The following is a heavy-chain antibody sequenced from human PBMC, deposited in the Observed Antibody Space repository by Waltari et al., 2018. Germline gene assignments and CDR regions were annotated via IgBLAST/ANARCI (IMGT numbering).Heavy chain of an antibody. CDR1: GYTFTGYY. CDR3: ARGGRLRTDDAFDI. V-gene: IGHV1-2*02. CDR2: INPNSGGT. D-gene: IGHD1-26*01. Sequence: QVQLVQSGAEVKKPGASVKVSCKASGYTFTGYYMHWVRQAPGQGLEWMGWINPNSGGTKYAQKFQGRVTMTRDTSISTAYMELSRLRSDDTAVYYCARGGRLRTDDAFDIWGQGTMVTVSS. J-gene: IGHJ3*02.